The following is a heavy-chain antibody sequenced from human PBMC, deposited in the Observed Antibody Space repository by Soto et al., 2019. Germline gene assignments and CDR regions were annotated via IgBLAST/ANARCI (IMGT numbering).Heavy chain of an antibody. J-gene: IGHJ4*02. D-gene: IGHD3-9*01. V-gene: IGHV5-51*01. CDR1: GYSFTDYW. Sequence: GESLKISCKSSGYSFTDYWLGWVRQMPGKGLAWMGIIYPGDSDARYSTSFQGQVTISVDTSINTAFLRWNSLTASDTAMYYCARQADYNILTGYFYYFDYWGQGSLVTVSS. CDR2: IYPGDSDA. CDR3: ARQADYNILTGYFYYFDY.